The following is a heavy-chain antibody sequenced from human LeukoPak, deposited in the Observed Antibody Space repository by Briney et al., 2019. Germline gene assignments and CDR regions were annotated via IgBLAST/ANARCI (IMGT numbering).Heavy chain of an antibody. CDR2: INTNTGNP. D-gene: IGHD3-9*01. J-gene: IGHJ4*02. V-gene: IGHV7-4-1*02. Sequence: ASVKVSCKASGYTFTSYAMNWVRQAPGQGLEWMGWINTNTGNPTYAQGFTGRFVFSLDTSVSTAYLQISSLKAEDTAVYCCARDQGRILTGYPYYFDYWGQGTLVTVSS. CDR3: ARDQGRILTGYPYYFDY. CDR1: GYTFTSYA.